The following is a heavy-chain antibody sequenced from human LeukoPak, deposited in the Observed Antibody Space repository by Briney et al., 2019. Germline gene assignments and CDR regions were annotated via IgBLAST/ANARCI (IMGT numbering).Heavy chain of an antibody. V-gene: IGHV3-23*01. Sequence: GGSLRLSCAASGFTFNSYAMSWVRQAPGKGLEWISVISTSTGSRTYYADSVKGRFSISRDDSRNTVYLQMNSLRAEDTAVYYCAKESPYYSDRDYYFHYWGQGTLVTVSS. D-gene: IGHD3-22*01. J-gene: IGHJ4*02. CDR3: AKESPYYSDRDYYFHY. CDR2: ISTSTGSRT. CDR1: GFTFNSYA.